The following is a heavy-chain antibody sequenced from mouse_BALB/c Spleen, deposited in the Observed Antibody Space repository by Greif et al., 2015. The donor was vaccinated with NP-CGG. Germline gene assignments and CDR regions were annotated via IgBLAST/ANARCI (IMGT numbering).Heavy chain of an antibody. D-gene: IGHD4-1*01. J-gene: IGHJ2*01. CDR2: IHPYSGNT. Sequence: VQLQQSGSVLVRPGASVKPSCKASGYTFTSSWMHWAKQRPGQGLEWVGEIHPYSGNTNYNEKLKGKATLTVDTSSSTAYVDLSSLTSEDSAVYYCARDWYFDDWGQGTTLTVSS. CDR3: ARDWYFDD. CDR1: GYTFTSSW. V-gene: IGHV1S130*01.